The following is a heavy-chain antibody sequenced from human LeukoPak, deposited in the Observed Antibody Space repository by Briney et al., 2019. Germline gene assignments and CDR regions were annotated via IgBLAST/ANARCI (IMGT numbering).Heavy chain of an antibody. D-gene: IGHD2-2*01. CDR2: ISTSSSTI. V-gene: IGHV3-48*02. CDR3: ARGYLYFDY. Sequence: GGSLRLSCAASGFTFNTDTMNWVRQAPGKGLEWVAYISTSSSTIYCADSVKGRFTISRGNAKNSLYLQMHSLRDEDTAVYYCARGYLYFDYWGQGTLVTVSS. CDR1: GFTFNTDT. J-gene: IGHJ4*02.